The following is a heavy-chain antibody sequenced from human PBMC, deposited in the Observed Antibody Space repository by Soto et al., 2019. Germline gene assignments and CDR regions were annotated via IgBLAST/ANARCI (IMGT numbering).Heavy chain of an antibody. CDR2: IIPIFGTA. CDR1: GGTFSSYA. D-gene: IGHD3-10*01. J-gene: IGHJ4*02. CDR3: ASNRRYGSGSYFHCDY. V-gene: IGHV1-69*01. Sequence: QVQLVQSGAEVKKPGSSVKVSCKASGGTFSSYAISWVRQAPGQGLEWMGGIIPIFGTANYAQKFQGRVTITADESTSTAYMELSSLRSEETAVYYCASNRRYGSGSYFHCDYWGQGTLVTVSS.